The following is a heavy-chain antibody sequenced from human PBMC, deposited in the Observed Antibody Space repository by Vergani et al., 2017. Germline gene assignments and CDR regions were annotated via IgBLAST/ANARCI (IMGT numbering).Heavy chain of an antibody. CDR2: ISSSGTNI. CDR1: GFTLNTYG. CDR3: ARMDTEQLVDSYHPEFDY. Sequence: VQLVESGGGVVQPGGSLRLSCTLSGFTLNTYGIHWVRQAPGKGLEWVSSISSSGTNIFYADSVKGRFTISKDDDKSSLYLQMNSLRLEDTAQYYCARMDTEQLVDSYHPEFDYWGQGTLVSVSS. V-gene: IGHV3-21*01. J-gene: IGHJ4*02. D-gene: IGHD6-6*01.